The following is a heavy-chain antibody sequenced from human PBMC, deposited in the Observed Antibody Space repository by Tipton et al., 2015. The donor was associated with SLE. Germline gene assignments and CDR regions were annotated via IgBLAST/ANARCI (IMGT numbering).Heavy chain of an antibody. CDR1: GFTFDVYT. CDR3: ARGLRGPDY. V-gene: IGHV3-43*01. Sequence: SLRLSCAASGFTFDVYTMHWIRQAPGRGLEWVSLINGRGRIAYADSVKGRFIISRDNAKNTLYLQMNGLRAEDAAVYYCARGLRGPDYWGQGTLVTVSS. J-gene: IGHJ4*02. D-gene: IGHD4-17*01. CDR2: INGRGRIA.